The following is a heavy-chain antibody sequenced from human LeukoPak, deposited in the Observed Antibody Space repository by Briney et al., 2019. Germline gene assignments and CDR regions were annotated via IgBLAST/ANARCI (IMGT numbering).Heavy chain of an antibody. Sequence: SQTLSLTCAISGDSVSSNSAAWNWNRQSPSRGLEWLGRTYYRSRWYNDYAVAVRSRITINPDTSKNQFSLQLNSVTPEDTAMYYCASGSGYYYSWGQGTLVTVSS. CDR3: ASGSGYYYS. V-gene: IGHV6-1*01. CDR2: TYYRSRWYN. CDR1: GDSVSSNSAA. D-gene: IGHD3-22*01. J-gene: IGHJ5*02.